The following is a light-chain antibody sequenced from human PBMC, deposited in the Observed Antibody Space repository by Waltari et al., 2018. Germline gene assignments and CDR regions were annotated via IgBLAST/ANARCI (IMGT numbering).Light chain of an antibody. CDR1: QSVGSY. J-gene: IGKJ4*01. CDR2: DAS. Sequence: EIVLTQSPATLSLSPGERATLSCRASQSVGSYLGWYQQKPGQAPRLLIYDASNRATGIPARFSGGGSGADFTRSISRLEPEDFAVYSCQQRSNWPLTFGGGTKVEIK. CDR3: QQRSNWPLT. V-gene: IGKV3-11*01.